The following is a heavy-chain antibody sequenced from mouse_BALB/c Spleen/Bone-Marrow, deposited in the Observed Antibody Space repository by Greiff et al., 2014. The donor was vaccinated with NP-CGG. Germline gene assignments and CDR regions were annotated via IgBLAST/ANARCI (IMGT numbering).Heavy chain of an antibody. CDR3: ARPDPWFAY. CDR1: GFTFSGYA. Sequence: VQLKESGGGLVKPGGSLKLSCAASGFTFSGYAVSWVRQSPEKRLEWVATISSGGSYIHYPDSVKGRFTISRDNAKNTLYLQMSSLRSEDTAIYYCARPDPWFAYWGQGTLVTVSA. CDR2: ISSGGSYI. J-gene: IGHJ3*01. V-gene: IGHV5-9-3*01.